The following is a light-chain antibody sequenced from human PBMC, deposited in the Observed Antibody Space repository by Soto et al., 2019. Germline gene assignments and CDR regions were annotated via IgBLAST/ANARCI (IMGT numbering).Light chain of an antibody. Sequence: EIVLTQSPGTLSLSPGERATLSCRASQSVSSSYLAWYQQKPGQAPRLLIYGASSRATGIPDRFSGSGSGTDFPLTISRLEPEDFAVYYCQQYGSSSWTFGQGTTV. CDR3: QQYGSSSWT. J-gene: IGKJ1*01. V-gene: IGKV3-20*01. CDR2: GAS. CDR1: QSVSSSY.